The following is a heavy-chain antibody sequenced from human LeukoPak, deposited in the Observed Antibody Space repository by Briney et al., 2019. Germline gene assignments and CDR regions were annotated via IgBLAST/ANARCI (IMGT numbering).Heavy chain of an antibody. CDR1: GYSFTSYW. D-gene: IGHD3-22*01. CDR3: ALVRYYYDSSGYIPPHY. CDR2: IYPGDSDT. Sequence: GESLKISCKGSGYSFTSYWIGWVRRMPGKGLEWMGIIYPGDSDTRYSPSFQGQVTISADKSISTAYLQWSSLKASDTAMYYCALVRYYYDSSGYIPPHYWGQGTLVTVSS. J-gene: IGHJ4*02. V-gene: IGHV5-51*01.